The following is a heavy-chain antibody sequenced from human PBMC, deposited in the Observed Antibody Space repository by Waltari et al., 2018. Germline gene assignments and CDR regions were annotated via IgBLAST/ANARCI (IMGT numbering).Heavy chain of an antibody. Sequence: QVQLQESDPGLVKPSGTLSLTCAVPGGSSSSNNWWSWVRSPPGRGLEWLRESEHSGSTNYNPFLKSRVPISVDKSKNQFSLKLSSVTAADTAVYYCARGEWKGYCSSTPCYAGSYYYYCVLDVWGQGTTVTVSS. CDR3: ARGEWKGYCSSTPCYAGSYYYYCVLDV. CDR2: SEHSGST. D-gene: IGHD2-2*01. V-gene: IGHV4-4*02. J-gene: IGHJ6*02. CDR1: GGSSSSNNW.